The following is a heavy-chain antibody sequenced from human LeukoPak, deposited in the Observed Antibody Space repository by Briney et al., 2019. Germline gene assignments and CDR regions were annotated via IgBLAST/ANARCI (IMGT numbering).Heavy chain of an antibody. CDR2: INHSGST. CDR3: ARGRPSGWYTNWFDP. Sequence: SETLSLTCTVSGDSISSGDYYWSWIRQPPGKGLEWIGEINHSGSTNYNPSLKSRVTISVDTSKNQFSLKLSSVTAADTAVYYCARGRPSGWYTNWFDPWGQGTLVTVSS. D-gene: IGHD6-19*01. CDR1: GDSISSGDYY. J-gene: IGHJ5*02. V-gene: IGHV4-39*07.